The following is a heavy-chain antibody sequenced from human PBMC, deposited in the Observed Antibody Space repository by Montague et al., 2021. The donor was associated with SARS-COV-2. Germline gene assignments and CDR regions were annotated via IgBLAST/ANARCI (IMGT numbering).Heavy chain of an antibody. CDR2: VYYRGST. CDR3: ARDPSRQPLLYPIGDYYYGMDV. Sequence: SETLSLTCAVDGGSVTGYSWSWFRQPPAEGLEWMGSVYYRGSTNYNPSLKSRVTISVDTSKNQFSLKLSSVTAVDTAVYYCARDPSRQPLLYPIGDYYYGMDVWGQGTTVTVSS. J-gene: IGHJ6*02. V-gene: IGHV4-34*11. D-gene: IGHD2-2*02. CDR1: GGSVTGYS.